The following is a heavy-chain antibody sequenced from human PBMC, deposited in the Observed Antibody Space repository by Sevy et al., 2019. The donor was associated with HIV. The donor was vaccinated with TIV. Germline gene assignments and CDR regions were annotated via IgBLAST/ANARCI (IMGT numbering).Heavy chain of an antibody. J-gene: IGHJ4*02. CDR2: IDPSDSYT. Sequence: GESLKISCKGSGYSFTSYWISWVRQMPGKGLEWMGRIDPSDSYTNYSPSFQGHFTISVDKSISTAYLQWSSLKASDTAMYYCARYRYSSSPYWGQGTLVTVSS. CDR3: ARYRYSSSPY. V-gene: IGHV5-10-1*01. CDR1: GYSFTSYW. D-gene: IGHD6-6*01.